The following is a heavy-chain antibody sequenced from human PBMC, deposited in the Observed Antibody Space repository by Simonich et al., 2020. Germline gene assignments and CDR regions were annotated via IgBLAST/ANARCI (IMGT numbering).Heavy chain of an antibody. CDR2: INSDGSST. CDR1: GFTFSSYW. J-gene: IGHJ3*02. Sequence: EVQLVESGGGLVQPGGSLRLSCAASGFTFSSYWMHWVRQAPGKGRGGVSSINSDGSSTSYADSVKGRFTISRDNAKNTLYLQMNSLRAEDTAVYYCARDYSNYDAFDIWGQGTMVTVSS. CDR3: ARDYSNYDAFDI. D-gene: IGHD4-4*01. V-gene: IGHV3-74*01.